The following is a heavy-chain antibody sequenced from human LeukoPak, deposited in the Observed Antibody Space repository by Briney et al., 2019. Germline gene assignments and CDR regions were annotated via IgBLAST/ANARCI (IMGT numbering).Heavy chain of an antibody. J-gene: IGHJ4*02. V-gene: IGHV3-30*02. Sequence: GGSLRLSCAASGFTFSSYGMHWVRQAPGKGLEWVAFIRYDGSNKYYADSVKGRFTISRDNSKNTLYLQMNSLKTEDTAVYYCTSGLYGINSVVRDFWGQGTPVTVSS. D-gene: IGHD4-23*01. CDR3: TSGLYGINSVVRDF. CDR1: GFTFSSYG. CDR2: IRYDGSNK.